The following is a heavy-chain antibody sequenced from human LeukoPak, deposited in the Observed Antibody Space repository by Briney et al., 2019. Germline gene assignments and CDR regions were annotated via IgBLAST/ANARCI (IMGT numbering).Heavy chain of an antibody. CDR1: GFTFTSST. Sequence: SVKVSCKASGFTFTSSTMRWVRQARGQRLEWIGWIVVGSGNTNYAQKFQERVTITRDMSTSTAYMEVSSLRSEDTAVYYCAKAHRQLERLGRYYFDYWGQGTLVTVSS. J-gene: IGHJ4*02. CDR2: IVVGSGNT. V-gene: IGHV1-58*02. CDR3: AKAHRQLERLGRYYFDY. D-gene: IGHD1-1*01.